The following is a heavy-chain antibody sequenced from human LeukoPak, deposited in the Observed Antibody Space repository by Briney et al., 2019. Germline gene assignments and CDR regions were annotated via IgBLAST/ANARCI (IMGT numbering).Heavy chain of an antibody. J-gene: IGHJ4*02. CDR2: IYHSGST. V-gene: IGHV4-38-2*02. Sequence: SETLSLTCTVSGYSISSGYYWGWIRQPPGKGLEWIGSIYHSGSTYYNPSLKSRVTISVDTSKNQLSLKLSSVTAADTAVYYCARHSPGELLRGDIFDYWGQGTLVTVSS. D-gene: IGHD3-10*01. CDR3: ARHSPGELLRGDIFDY. CDR1: GYSISSGYY.